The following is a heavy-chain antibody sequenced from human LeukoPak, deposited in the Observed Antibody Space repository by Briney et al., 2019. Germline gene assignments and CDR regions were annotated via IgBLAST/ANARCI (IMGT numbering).Heavy chain of an antibody. CDR2: INPNSGGT. V-gene: IGHV1-2*02. J-gene: IGHJ4*02. D-gene: IGHD1-26*01. Sequence: GASVKVSCKASGFTFTGYYMHWVRQAPGQGLEWMGWINPNSGGTNYAQTFQGRVTMTRDTSINTACMGLSSLRSDDTAVYYCAKVHGQIYSGSYSLDYWGQGTLVTVSS. CDR1: GFTFTGYY. CDR3: AKVHGQIYSGSYSLDY.